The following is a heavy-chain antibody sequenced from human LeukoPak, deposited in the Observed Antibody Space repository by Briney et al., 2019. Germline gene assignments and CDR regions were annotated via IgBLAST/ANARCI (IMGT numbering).Heavy chain of an antibody. J-gene: IGHJ6*02. CDR1: GGSVSSGSYY. CDR3: ARGGGYYDFWSGYYPPYGMDV. D-gene: IGHD3-3*01. V-gene: IGHV4-61*01. Sequence: SETLSLTCTVSGGSVSSGSYYWSWIRQPPGKGLEWIGYIYYSGSTNYNPSLKSRVTISVDTSKNQFSLKLSSVTAAATAVYYCARGGGYYDFWSGYYPPYGMDVWGQGTTVTVSS. CDR2: IYYSGST.